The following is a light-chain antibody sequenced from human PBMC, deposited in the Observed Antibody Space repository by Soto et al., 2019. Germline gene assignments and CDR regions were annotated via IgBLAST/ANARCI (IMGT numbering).Light chain of an antibody. CDR1: QSVSGN. CDR3: QQRSNWPPWT. V-gene: IGKV3-11*01. J-gene: IGKJ1*01. CDR2: DAS. Sequence: EIVLTQSPGTLSVSPGERATLSCRASQSVSGNLAWYQHKTGQAPRLLIYDASNRATGIPARFSGSGSGTDFTLTISSLEPEDFAVYYCQQRSNWPPWTFGQGTKVDIK.